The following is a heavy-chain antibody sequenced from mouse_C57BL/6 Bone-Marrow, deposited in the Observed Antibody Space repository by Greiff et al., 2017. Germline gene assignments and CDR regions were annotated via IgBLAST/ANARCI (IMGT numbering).Heavy chain of an antibody. CDR1: GYTFTSYW. V-gene: IGHV1-50*01. J-gene: IGHJ4*01. CDR3: ARRWDMDY. D-gene: IGHD1-1*02. Sequence: QVQLQQPGAELVKPGASVKLSCKASGYTFTSYWMQWVKQRPGQGLEWIGEIDPSDSYTNYNQKFKGKATLTVDTSSSTAYMQLSSLRSEDSAVYYCARRWDMDYWGQGTSVTVSS. CDR2: IDPSDSYT.